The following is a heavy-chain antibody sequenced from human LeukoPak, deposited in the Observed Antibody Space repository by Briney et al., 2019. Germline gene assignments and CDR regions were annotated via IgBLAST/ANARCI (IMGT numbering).Heavy chain of an antibody. V-gene: IGHV4-30-2*01. Sequence: SETLSLTCTVSGGSISSGGYYWSWIRQPPGKGLEWIGYIYHSGSTYYNPSLKSRVTISVDRSKNQFSLKLSSVTAADTAVYYCARHPYDFSSGYGYAFDIWGQGTMVTVSS. D-gene: IGHD3-3*01. CDR1: GGSISSGGYY. CDR2: IYHSGST. J-gene: IGHJ3*02. CDR3: ARHPYDFSSGYGYAFDI.